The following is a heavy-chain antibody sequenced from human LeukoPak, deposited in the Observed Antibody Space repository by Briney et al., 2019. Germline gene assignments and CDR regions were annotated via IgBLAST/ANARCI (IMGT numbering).Heavy chain of an antibody. CDR1: GYTLTESS. Sequence: ASVKVSCKVSGYTLTESSMHWVRQAPGKGLEWMGGFDPEDGETIYAQKFQGRVTMTEDTSTDTAYMELSSLRSEDTAVYYCATVHGDDRWFDPWGQATLVTVSS. D-gene: IGHD4-17*01. CDR2: FDPEDGET. CDR3: ATVHGDDRWFDP. V-gene: IGHV1-24*01. J-gene: IGHJ5*02.